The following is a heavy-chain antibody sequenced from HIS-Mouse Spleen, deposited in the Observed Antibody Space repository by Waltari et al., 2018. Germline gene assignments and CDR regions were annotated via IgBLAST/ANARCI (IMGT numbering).Heavy chain of an antibody. V-gene: IGHV4-34*01. D-gene: IGHD6-6*01. CDR1: GGSFSGYY. CDR3: ARGEHSSSSGNWFDP. Sequence: QVQLQQWGAGLLKPSETLSLTCAVYGGSFSGYYWSWIRQPPGKGLEWIGEINHSGSTNYTPSLKSRVTISVDTSKNQFSLKLSSVTAADTAVYYCARGEHSSSSGNWFDPWGQGTLVTVSS. CDR2: INHSGST. J-gene: IGHJ5*02.